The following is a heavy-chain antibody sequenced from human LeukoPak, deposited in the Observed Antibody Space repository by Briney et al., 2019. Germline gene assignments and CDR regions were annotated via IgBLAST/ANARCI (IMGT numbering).Heavy chain of an antibody. CDR2: ISPNSGDT. V-gene: IGHV1-2*02. D-gene: IGHD1-26*01. Sequence: ASVKVSCKASGYTFAGYYMHWVRQAPGQGPEWMGWISPNSGDTNYAQKFQGRVTMTRDSSITTAYMKLSGLRSDDTAMYYCARGREPVYFFDYWGQGTLVTVSS. CDR1: GYTFAGYY. J-gene: IGHJ4*02. CDR3: ARGREPVYFFDY.